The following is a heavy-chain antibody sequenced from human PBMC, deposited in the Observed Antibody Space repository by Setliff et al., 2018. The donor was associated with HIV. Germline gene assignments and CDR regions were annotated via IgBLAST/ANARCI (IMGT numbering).Heavy chain of an antibody. CDR1: GFTFSSYS. J-gene: IGHJ4*02. CDR3: ATWGNGCYERVFDY. CDR2: ISSSSSYI. Sequence: PGGSLRLSCAASGFTFSSYSMNWVRQAPGKGLEWVSSISSSSSYIYYADSVKGRFTISRDNANNFVFLQMNSLRVEDTAVYFCATWGNGCYERVFDYWGQGMLVTVSS. V-gene: IGHV3-21*01. D-gene: IGHD1-26*01.